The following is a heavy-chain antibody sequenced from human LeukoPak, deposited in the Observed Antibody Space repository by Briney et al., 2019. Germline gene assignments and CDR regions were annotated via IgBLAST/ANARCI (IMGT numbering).Heavy chain of an antibody. D-gene: IGHD2-2*02. V-gene: IGHV3-23*01. CDR3: AKDRDPIVVPAAIGDYFDH. CDR1: GFTFSNYA. CDR2: ISGSDGST. Sequence: GGSLRLSCAASGFTFSNYAMTWVRQAPGKGLEWVSTISGSDGSTYYADSVKGRFTISRDNSKNTLYLQMNSLRAEDTAVYYCAKDRDPIVVPAAIGDYFDHWGQGTLVTVSS. J-gene: IGHJ4*02.